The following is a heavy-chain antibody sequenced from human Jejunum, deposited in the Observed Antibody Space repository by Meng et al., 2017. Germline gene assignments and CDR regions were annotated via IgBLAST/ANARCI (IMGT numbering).Heavy chain of an antibody. D-gene: IGHD5-24*01. J-gene: IGHJ4*02. V-gene: IGHV3-7*01. CDR1: GFTFSNFC. CDR3: ARGLSKEMAALVGVYFDY. CDR2: IDHAERGK. Sequence: GDSLKISCAVSGFTFSNFCMGWVRQAPGKGLEWVANIDHAERGKYYADSVKGRFTISKDNAKNSLYLQMNSLRADDTAVYYCARGLSKEMAALVGVYFDYWGQGTLVTVSS.